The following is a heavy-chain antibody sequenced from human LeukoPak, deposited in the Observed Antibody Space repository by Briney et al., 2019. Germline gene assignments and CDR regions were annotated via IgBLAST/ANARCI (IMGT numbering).Heavy chain of an antibody. V-gene: IGHV4-4*08. Sequence: SETLSLTCTVSGGSITGYHWSWIRQPPGKGLEWIGYIYSSETTEYKPPLKSRVTISADTSKNQFSLKLTSVTAADAAIYYCARRNDFDIWGQGTMVTVSS. J-gene: IGHJ3*02. CDR2: IYSSETT. CDR3: ARRNDFDI. CDR1: GGSITGYH.